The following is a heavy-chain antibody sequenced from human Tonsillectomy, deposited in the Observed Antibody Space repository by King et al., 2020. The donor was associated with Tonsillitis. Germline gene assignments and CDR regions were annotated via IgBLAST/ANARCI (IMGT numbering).Heavy chain of an antibody. D-gene: IGHD3-3*01. CDR3: AKGGIYDFWSGYGSNYYYYAMDV. V-gene: IGHV3-23*04. J-gene: IGHJ6*02. CDR2: ISGSGGST. CDR1: GFTFSSYA. Sequence: VQLVESGGGLVQPGGSLRLSCAASGFTFSSYAMSWVRQAPGKGLEWVSGISGSGGSTYYADPVKGRVIISRDNSKNTLYVQMNSLRAEDTAVYYCAKGGIYDFWSGYGSNYYYYAMDVWGQGTTVTVSS.